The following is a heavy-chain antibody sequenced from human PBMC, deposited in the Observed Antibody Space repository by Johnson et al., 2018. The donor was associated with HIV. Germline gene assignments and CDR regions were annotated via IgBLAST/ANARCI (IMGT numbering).Heavy chain of an antibody. CDR1: GFTFSSYG. D-gene: IGHD1-26*01. Sequence: QVQLVESGGGLVQPGRSLRLSCAASGFTFSSYGMHWVRQAPGTGLEWVAFIRYDGSTKYYGDSVKGRFTISRDNSTNTLYLQMNSLRAEDTAVYYCAKSSSGELLYAFDIWGQGTMVTVSS. CDR2: IRYDGSTK. J-gene: IGHJ3*02. CDR3: AKSSSGELLYAFDI. V-gene: IGHV3-30*02.